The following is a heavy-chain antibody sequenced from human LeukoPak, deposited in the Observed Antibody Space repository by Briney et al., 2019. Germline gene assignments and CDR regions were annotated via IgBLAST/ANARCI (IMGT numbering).Heavy chain of an antibody. V-gene: IGHV5-51*01. CDR1: GYSFTSYW. Sequence: GESPKISCKGSGYSFTSYWIGWVRQMPGKGLEWMGIIYPGDSDTRYSPSFQGQVTISVDKSISTAYLQWSSLKASDTATYYCARHGHCTNGVCYSNYYYYMDVWGKGTTVTVSS. D-gene: IGHD2-8*01. CDR3: ARHGHCTNGVCYSNYYYYMDV. J-gene: IGHJ6*03. CDR2: IYPGDSDT.